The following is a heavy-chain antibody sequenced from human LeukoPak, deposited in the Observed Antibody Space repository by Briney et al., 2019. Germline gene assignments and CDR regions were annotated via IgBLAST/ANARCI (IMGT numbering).Heavy chain of an antibody. CDR2: ISSYNDYI. CDR3: ARDGGYCTKGVCYLDY. J-gene: IGHJ4*02. D-gene: IGHD2-8*01. V-gene: IGHV3-21*01. Sequence: PAGSLRLSCAASGFTFRGYSMNWVRQAPGKGLEWVSSISSYNDYIYYADSVKGRFTISRDNAKNSLYLEMNSLRAEDTAVYYCARDGGYCTKGVCYLDYWGQGTLVTVSS. CDR1: GFTFRGYS.